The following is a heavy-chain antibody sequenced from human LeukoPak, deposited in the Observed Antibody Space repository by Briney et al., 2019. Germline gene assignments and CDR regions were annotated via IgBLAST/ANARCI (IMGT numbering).Heavy chain of an antibody. J-gene: IGHJ3*02. V-gene: IGHV3-74*01. CDR1: GFTFSTYW. CDR2: INSDGSST. D-gene: IGHD1-26*01. CDR3: ARDLKVGADAFDI. Sequence: GGSLRLSCAASGFTFSTYWMHWVRQAPGKGLVWVSRINSDGSSTSYADSVRGRFTISRDNAKNSLYLQMNSLRAEDTAVYYCARDLKVGADAFDIWGQGTMVTVSS.